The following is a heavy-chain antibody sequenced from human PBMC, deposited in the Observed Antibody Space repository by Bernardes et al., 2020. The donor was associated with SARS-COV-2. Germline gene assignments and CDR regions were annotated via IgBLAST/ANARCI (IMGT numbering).Heavy chain of an antibody. D-gene: IGHD6-13*01. V-gene: IGHV1-24*01. Sequence: ASVKVSCKVSGYTLTELSMHWVRQAPGKGLEWMGGFDPEDGETIYAQKFQGRVTMTEDTSTDTAYMELSSLRSEDTAVYYCATRRIYSREDYYYYYGMDVWGQGTTVTVSS. CDR1: GYTLTELS. J-gene: IGHJ6*02. CDR2: FDPEDGET. CDR3: ATRRIYSREDYYYYYGMDV.